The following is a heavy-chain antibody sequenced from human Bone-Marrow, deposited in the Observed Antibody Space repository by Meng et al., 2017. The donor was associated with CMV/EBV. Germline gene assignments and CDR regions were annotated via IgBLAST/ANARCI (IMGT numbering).Heavy chain of an antibody. V-gene: IGHV3-23*01. CDR1: GLILSGYD. J-gene: IGHJ5*01. Sequence: EVQLLESGGGLVQPGGSLRLSCSASGLILSGYDMSWVRQAPGKGLEWVSSIGGDGGTTNADSVRGRFTLSRDTSQNTLFLQVTSLRVEDTAIYYCAKVLSTWYHDSWGQGTPVTVSS. CDR3: AKVLSTWYHDS. CDR2: IGGDGGTT. D-gene: IGHD6-13*01.